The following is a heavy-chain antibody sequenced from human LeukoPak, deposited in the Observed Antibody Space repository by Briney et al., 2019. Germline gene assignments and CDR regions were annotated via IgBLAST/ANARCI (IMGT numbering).Heavy chain of an antibody. CDR3: ARGGGLDV. J-gene: IGHJ6*02. CDR1: GFSFSNAW. V-gene: IGHV3-7*03. D-gene: IGHD3-16*01. Sequence: GGSLRLSCATSGFSFSNAWMNWVRQAPGKGLEWVASINHNGNVNYYVDSVKGRFTVSRDNAKNSLYLQMSNLRAEDTAVYFCARGGGLDVWGQGATVTVSS. CDR2: INHNGNVN.